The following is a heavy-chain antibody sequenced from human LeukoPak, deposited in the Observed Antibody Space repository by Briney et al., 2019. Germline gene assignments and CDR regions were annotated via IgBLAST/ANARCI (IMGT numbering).Heavy chain of an antibody. Sequence: SQTLSLTCTISGDNISSNSAAWNWIRQSPSRGLEWLGRTYYRSKWYNDYAVSVKSRITINPDTSKNQFSLQLNSVTPEDTAVYYCARTMVRGVIWFDPWGQGTLVTVSS. CDR2: TYYRSKWYN. CDR3: ARTMVRGVIWFDP. J-gene: IGHJ5*02. CDR1: GDNISSNSAA. V-gene: IGHV6-1*01. D-gene: IGHD3-10*01.